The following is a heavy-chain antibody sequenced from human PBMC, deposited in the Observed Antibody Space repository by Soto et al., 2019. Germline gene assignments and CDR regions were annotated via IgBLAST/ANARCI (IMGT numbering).Heavy chain of an antibody. V-gene: IGHV3-53*01. CDR1: GFTVSSSY. D-gene: IGHD1-1*01. CDR2: IYSEGNT. Sequence: GGSLRLSCPASGFTVSSSYMSWVRQAPGKGLEWVSIIYSEGNTDSADSVKGRFTISRDNSKNTLYLQMNSLRAEYTAVYYSARVVWNLRTFDYWGQGTLVTVSS. J-gene: IGHJ4*02. CDR3: ARVVWNLRTFDY.